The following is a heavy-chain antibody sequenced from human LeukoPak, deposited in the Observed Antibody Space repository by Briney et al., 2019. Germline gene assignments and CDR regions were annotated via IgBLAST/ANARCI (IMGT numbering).Heavy chain of an antibody. J-gene: IGHJ4*02. CDR1: GFTFSSYW. V-gene: IGHV3-7*01. CDR2: IKQDGSEK. Sequence: PGGSLRLSCAASGFTFSSYWMSWVRQAPGKGLEWVANIKQDGSEKYYVDSVKGRFTISRDNAKNSLYLQLNSLSAEDTAVYYCARSRSGYYEDYWGQGTLVTVSS. CDR3: ARSRSGYYEDY. D-gene: IGHD5-12*01.